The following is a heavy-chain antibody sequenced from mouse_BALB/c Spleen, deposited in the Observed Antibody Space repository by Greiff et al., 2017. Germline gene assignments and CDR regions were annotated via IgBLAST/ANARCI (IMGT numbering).Heavy chain of an antibody. CDR3: ARIAGCQLTGSWFAY. CDR2: IWWDDVK. Sequence: HVTLNVSGPGILQPSQSLSLTCSFSGFSLSTSGMGVGWLRQPSGPGLEWLAPIWWDDVKRYNPALKSRLTISRDTSSSQILLQIASVDTADTATYYCARIAGCQLTGSWFAYWGQGTRVTV. V-gene: IGHV8-8*01. J-gene: IGHJ3*01. CDR1: GFSLSTSGMG. D-gene: IGHD4-1*01.